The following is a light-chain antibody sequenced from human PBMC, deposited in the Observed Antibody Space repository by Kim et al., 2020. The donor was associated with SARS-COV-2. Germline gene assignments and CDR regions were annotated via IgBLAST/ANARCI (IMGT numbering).Light chain of an antibody. V-gene: IGLV3-21*04. CDR2: YDS. J-gene: IGLJ1*01. CDR3: QVWDRSSDHYV. Sequence: SYELTQPPSVSVAPGKTARITCGGNNIGSKSVHWYQQKPGQAPVLVIYYDSDRPSGIPERFSGSNSGNTATLTISRVEAGDEADYYCQVWDRSSDHYVFG. CDR1: NIGSKS.